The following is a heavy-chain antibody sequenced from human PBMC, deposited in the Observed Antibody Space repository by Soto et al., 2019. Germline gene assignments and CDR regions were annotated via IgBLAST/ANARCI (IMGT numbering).Heavy chain of an antibody. CDR3: ARDTETLGPRANDALDI. D-gene: IGHD3-3*02. V-gene: IGHV1-3*01. CDR1: GYTFSAYT. Sequence: QAQLVQSGAEMKKPVASVKVSCKATGYTFSAYTMNWVRHAPGQSLEWMGWINAGSGNTKYSQNFQGRVSITRDTSASTVYMELTGLTSEDTAVYYCARDTETLGPRANDALDIWGQGTMVTVSS. CDR2: INAGSGNT. J-gene: IGHJ3*02.